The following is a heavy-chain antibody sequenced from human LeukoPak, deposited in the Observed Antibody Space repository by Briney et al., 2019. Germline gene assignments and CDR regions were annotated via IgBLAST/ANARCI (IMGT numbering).Heavy chain of an antibody. V-gene: IGHV3-7*01. CDR3: ARNNGMDV. CDR1: GFALSSHW. J-gene: IGHJ6*02. Sequence: GGSLRLSCAASGFALSSHWMTWVRQVPGRGPEWVANVNREGSGTYYLDSVKGRFTFSKDNAKNSLYLQMNSLRAEDTALYHCARNNGMDVWGQGTTVIVSS. CDR2: VNREGSGT.